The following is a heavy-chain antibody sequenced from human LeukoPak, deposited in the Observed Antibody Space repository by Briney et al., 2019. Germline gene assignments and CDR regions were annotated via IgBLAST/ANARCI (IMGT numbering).Heavy chain of an antibody. CDR1: GYTFTGYY. CDR2: INPNSGGT. J-gene: IGHJ4*02. D-gene: IGHD3-22*01. V-gene: IGHV1-2*02. CDR3: ARIPTYYYDSSGYYDY. Sequence: ASVKVSCKASGYTFTGYYMHWVRQAPGQGLEWMGWINPNSGGTNYAQKFQGRVTMTRDTSISTAYMELSRLRSDDTAVYYCARIPTYYYDSSGYYDYWGQGTQVTVSS.